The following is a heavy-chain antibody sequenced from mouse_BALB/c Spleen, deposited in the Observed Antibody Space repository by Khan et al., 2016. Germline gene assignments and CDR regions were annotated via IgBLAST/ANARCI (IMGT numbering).Heavy chain of an antibody. J-gene: IGHJ4*01. CDR1: GFTFSSYW. V-gene: IGHV6-6*02. D-gene: IGHD2-10*02. CDR2: IRLKSDNYAT. Sequence: EVKLEVSGGGLVQPGGSMKLSCVASGFTFSSYWMSWVRQSPEKGLEWVAEIRLKSDNYATHYAESVKGKFTISRDDSKSRLYLQMNSLRAEDTGIYYCSMVTTYYAMDYWGQGTSVTVSS. CDR3: SMVTTYYAMDY.